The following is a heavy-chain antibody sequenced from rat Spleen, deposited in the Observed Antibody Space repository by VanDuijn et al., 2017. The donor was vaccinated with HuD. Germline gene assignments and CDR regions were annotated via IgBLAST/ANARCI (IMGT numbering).Heavy chain of an antibody. CDR2: ISTGGGTT. J-gene: IGHJ2*01. Sequence: AASGFTFSSFPMAWVRQAPTKGLEWVASISTGGGTTYYRDSVKGRFTISRDNAKNTQYLQMDSLRSEDTATYYCARHQYYFDYWGQGVMVTVSS. CDR1: GFTFSSFP. V-gene: IGHV5S13*01. CDR3: ARHQYYFDY.